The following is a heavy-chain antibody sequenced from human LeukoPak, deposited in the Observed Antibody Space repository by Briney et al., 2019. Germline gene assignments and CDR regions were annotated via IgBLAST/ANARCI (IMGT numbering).Heavy chain of an antibody. CDR2: IYPGDSDT. CDR3: ARGYCSTTICYFSFDY. J-gene: IGHJ4*02. Sequence: GESLKISCWGSGYSFTSYWIGWVRQMPGKGLEWMGIIYPGDSDTRYSPSFQGHVTISADKSISTAYLQWSSLKASDTAMYYCARGYCSTTICYFSFDYWGQGTLVTVSS. V-gene: IGHV5-51*01. D-gene: IGHD2-2*01. CDR1: GYSFTSYW.